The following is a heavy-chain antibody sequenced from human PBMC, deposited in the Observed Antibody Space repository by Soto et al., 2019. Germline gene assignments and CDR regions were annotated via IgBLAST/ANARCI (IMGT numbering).Heavy chain of an antibody. D-gene: IGHD3-22*01. CDR2: ISGSGGST. CDR1: GFTFSSYA. Sequence: EVQVLESGGGLVQPGGSLRLSCAASGFTFSSYAMSWVRQAPGKGLEWVSAISGSGGSTYYADSVKGRFTISRDNSKNKRYLQINSLRVEDTVVYYCAKNSPDISGPRWIDPWGQGTLVTVSS. J-gene: IGHJ5*02. V-gene: IGHV3-23*01. CDR3: AKNSPDISGPRWIDP.